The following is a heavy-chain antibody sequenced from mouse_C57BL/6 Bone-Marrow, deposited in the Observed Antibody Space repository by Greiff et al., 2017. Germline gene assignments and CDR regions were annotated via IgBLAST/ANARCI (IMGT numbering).Heavy chain of an antibody. Sequence: LVESGAELVRPGASVKLSCTASGFNIKDDYMHWVKQRPEQGLEWIGWIDPENGDTEYASKFQGKAPITVDTSSNTAYLQPSSLTSEDTAVYYCTRIAYWGQGTLVTVSA. CDR3: TRIAY. J-gene: IGHJ3*01. CDR2: IDPENGDT. V-gene: IGHV14-4*01. CDR1: GFNIKDDY.